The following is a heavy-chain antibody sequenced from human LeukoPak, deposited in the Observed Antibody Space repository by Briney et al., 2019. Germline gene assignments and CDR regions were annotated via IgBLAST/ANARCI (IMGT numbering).Heavy chain of an antibody. V-gene: IGHV1-2*02. CDR3: ARGHSGSYYSAFDI. CDR2: INPNSGGT. J-gene: IGHJ3*02. Sequence: EASVKVSCKASGYTFTGYYMHWVRQAPGQGLEWMGWINPNSGGTNYVQNFQGRVTMTRDTSTSTVYMELSSLRSEDTAVYYCARGHSGSYYSAFDIWGQGTMVTVSS. D-gene: IGHD1-26*01. CDR1: GYTFTGYY.